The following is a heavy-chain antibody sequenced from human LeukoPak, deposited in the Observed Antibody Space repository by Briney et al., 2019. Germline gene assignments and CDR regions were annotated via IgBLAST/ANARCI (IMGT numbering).Heavy chain of an antibody. Sequence: GGSLRLSCAASGFTFSSYAMSWVRQAPGKGLEWVSAISGSGGSTNYADSVKGRFTISRDNSENTLYLQMNSLRAEDTAVYYCARGGDFWSGYSRGYYMDVWGKGTTVTVSS. CDR2: ISGSGGST. J-gene: IGHJ6*03. CDR1: GFTFSSYA. D-gene: IGHD3-3*01. CDR3: ARGGDFWSGYSRGYYMDV. V-gene: IGHV3-23*01.